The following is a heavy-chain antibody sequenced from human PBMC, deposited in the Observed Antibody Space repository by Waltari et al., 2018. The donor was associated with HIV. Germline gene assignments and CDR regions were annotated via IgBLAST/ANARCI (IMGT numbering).Heavy chain of an antibody. J-gene: IGHJ6*02. D-gene: IGHD6-25*01. Sequence: QVQLQQWGAGLLKPSETLSLTCAVYGGSFSGYYWSWIRQPPGKGLEWIGEINHSGSTNYNPSLKSRVTISVDTSKNQFSLKLSSVTAADTAVYYCVRRYSSVYYYYYYGMDVWGQGTTVTVSS. CDR2: INHSGST. V-gene: IGHV4-34*01. CDR1: GGSFSGYY. CDR3: VRRYSSVYYYYYYGMDV.